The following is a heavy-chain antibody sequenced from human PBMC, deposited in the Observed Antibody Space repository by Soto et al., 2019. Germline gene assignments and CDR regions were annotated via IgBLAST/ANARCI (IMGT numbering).Heavy chain of an antibody. J-gene: IGHJ3*02. CDR1: XXSXXGYX. V-gene: IGHV4-34*01. CDR2: INHSGST. CDR3: AREFEAYSSGPQGAFDI. Sequence: SETLXLTXAVYXXSXXGYXXXXXXXXXXXGLEWIGEINHSGSTNYNPSLKSRVTISVDTSKNQFSLKLSSVTAADTAVYYCAREFEAYSSGPQGAFDIWGQGTMVTVSS. D-gene: IGHD6-19*01.